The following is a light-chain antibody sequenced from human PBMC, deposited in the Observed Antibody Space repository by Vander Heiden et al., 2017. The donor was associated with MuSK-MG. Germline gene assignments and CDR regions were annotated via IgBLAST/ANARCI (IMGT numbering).Light chain of an antibody. V-gene: IGKV1-39*01. J-gene: IGKJ5*01. CDR1: QSISSY. CDR2: AAS. Sequence: STLSASVGDRATITCRASQSISSYLTWYQQKPGQAPKLLIYAASSLPSGVPSRFSGSGSGTDFTLTISSLQPDDFAAYYCQHYNSTPPITFGQGTKLEIK. CDR3: QHYNSTPPIT.